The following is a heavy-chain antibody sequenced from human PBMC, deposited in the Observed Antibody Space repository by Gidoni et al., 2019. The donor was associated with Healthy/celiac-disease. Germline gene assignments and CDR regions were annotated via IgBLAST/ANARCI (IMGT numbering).Heavy chain of an antibody. V-gene: IGHV2-26*01. Sequence: QVTLKESGPVLVKPTETLTLTCTVSGFSPSNARMGVSWVRQPPGKSLELLAHIFSNDEKYYSTSLKSRLTISKDTSKSQVVLTMTNMDPVDTATYYCARIAVDEYSSGDDFDIWGQGTMVTVSS. CDR1: GFSPSNARMG. J-gene: IGHJ3*02. CDR3: ARIAVDEYSSGDDFDI. CDR2: IFSNDEK. D-gene: IGHD6-19*01.